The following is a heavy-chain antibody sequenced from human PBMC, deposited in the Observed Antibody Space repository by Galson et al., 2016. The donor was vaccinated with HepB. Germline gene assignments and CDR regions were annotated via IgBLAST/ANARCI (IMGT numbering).Heavy chain of an antibody. CDR1: GFTFSNYW. V-gene: IGHV3-7*01. CDR3: GACPRRDPFNV. CDR2: IKQDGSEK. Sequence: SLRLSCAASGFTFSNYWMSWVRQVPGKGLEWLANIKQDGSEKYYVDSVKGRFTISRDNAKNSLYLELNSLRDEDTAMYYCGACPRRDPFNVWGQGTKVTVSS. J-gene: IGHJ3*01.